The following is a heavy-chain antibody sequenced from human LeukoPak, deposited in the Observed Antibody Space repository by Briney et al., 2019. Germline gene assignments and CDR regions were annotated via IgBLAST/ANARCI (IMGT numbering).Heavy chain of an antibody. V-gene: IGHV3-11*06. CDR1: GFTFSDYY. J-gene: IGHJ6*04. Sequence: PGGSVRLSCAASGFTFSDYYMSWIRQAPGKGLEWVSYISSSSSYTNYADSVKGRFTISRDNAKNSLYLQMNSLRAEDTAVYYCARVGRCSGGSCYSWSYYYYYGMDVWGKGTTVTVSS. CDR3: ARVGRCSGGSCYSWSYYYYYGMDV. D-gene: IGHD2-15*01. CDR2: ISSSSSYT.